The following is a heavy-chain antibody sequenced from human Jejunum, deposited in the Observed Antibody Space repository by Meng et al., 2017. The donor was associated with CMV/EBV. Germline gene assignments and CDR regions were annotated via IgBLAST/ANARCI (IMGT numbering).Heavy chain of an antibody. J-gene: IGHJ5*02. V-gene: IGHV4-59*13. Sequence: TVSSDSINSYYWNWIRQPPGKGLEWIGYVSDIGRTNYNASLRSRVTMSLDTSNKHFFLKLSSVTAADTAVYYCARGLRGYLLAFDPRGQGSLVTVSS. CDR1: SDSINSYY. CDR2: VSDIGRT. CDR3: ARGLRGYLLAFDP. D-gene: IGHD3-10*01.